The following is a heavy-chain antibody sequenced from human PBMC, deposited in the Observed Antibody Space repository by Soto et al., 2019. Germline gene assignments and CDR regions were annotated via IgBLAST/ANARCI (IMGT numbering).Heavy chain of an antibody. V-gene: IGHV1-18*04. D-gene: IGHD6-6*01. Sequence: QVQLVQSGAEVKKPGASVKVSCKASGYTFTSYGISWVRQAPGQGLEWMGWISAYNGNTNYAQKLQGRVTMTTDTSTSTAYIELRSLRSDDTAVYYCARDGWSGSIAARLGGYYYYGMDVWGQGTTVTVSS. CDR3: ARDGWSGSIAARLGGYYYYGMDV. J-gene: IGHJ6*02. CDR1: GYTFTSYG. CDR2: ISAYNGNT.